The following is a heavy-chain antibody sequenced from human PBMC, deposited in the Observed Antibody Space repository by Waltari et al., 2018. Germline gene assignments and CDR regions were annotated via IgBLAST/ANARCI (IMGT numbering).Heavy chain of an antibody. Sequence: QVQLQESGPGLVKPSETLSLTCTVSGGSIRSYYWSWIRQPPGKGLEWIGYIYYSGSTNYNPSLKSRVTISVDTSKNQFSLKLSSVTAADTAVYYCARGTVPAGYYFDYWGQGTLVTVSS. V-gene: IGHV4-59*01. CDR3: ARGTVPAGYYFDY. CDR2: IYYSGST. CDR1: GGSIRSYY. D-gene: IGHD2-2*01. J-gene: IGHJ4*02.